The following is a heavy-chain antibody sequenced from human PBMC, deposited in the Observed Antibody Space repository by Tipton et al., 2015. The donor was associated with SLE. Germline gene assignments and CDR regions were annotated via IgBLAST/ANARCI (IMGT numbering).Heavy chain of an antibody. CDR2: IDHSGST. D-gene: IGHD6-13*01. J-gene: IGHJ3*02. CDR1: DDSFSSYY. V-gene: IGHV4-59*01. Sequence: LRLSCTVSDDSFSSYYWSWIRQFPGKGLEWLGYIDHSGSTKCNPSLRSRVTISVDTSKNQFSLKLSSVTAADTAVYYCARRYSSSWYGDDAFDIWGQGTMVTVSS. CDR3: ARRYSSSWYGDDAFDI.